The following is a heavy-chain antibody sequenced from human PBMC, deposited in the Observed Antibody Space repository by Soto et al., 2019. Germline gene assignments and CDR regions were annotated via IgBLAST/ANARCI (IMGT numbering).Heavy chain of an antibody. CDR2: IYYSGST. J-gene: IGHJ6*02. V-gene: IGHV4-39*01. CDR3: ARHYDFWSGYFPLYYYYGMDV. CDR1: GCSISSSSFY. D-gene: IGHD3-3*01. Sequence: PSETLSLTCTFSGCSISSSSFYWGWIRQPPGEGLEAIWSIYYSGSTYYNPSLKSRVTISVDTSKNQFSLKLSSVTAADTAVYYCARHYDFWSGYFPLYYYYGMDVWGQGTTVTVSS.